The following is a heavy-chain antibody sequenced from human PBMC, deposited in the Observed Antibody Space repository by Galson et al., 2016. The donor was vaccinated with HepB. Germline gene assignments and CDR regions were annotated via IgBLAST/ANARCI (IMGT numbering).Heavy chain of an antibody. CDR3: ANRPYGDYEFYYFDY. CDR2: IYWDDDK. J-gene: IGHJ4*02. CDR1: GFSLSTSGVG. Sequence: PALVKPTQTLTLTCTFSGFSLSTSGVGVGRIRQPPGKALEWLALIYWDDDKRYSPSLKSRLTITKDTSKNQVVLTMTNMDPVDTATYHWANRPYGDYEFYYFDYWGQGTLVTVSS. V-gene: IGHV2-5*02. D-gene: IGHD4-17*01.